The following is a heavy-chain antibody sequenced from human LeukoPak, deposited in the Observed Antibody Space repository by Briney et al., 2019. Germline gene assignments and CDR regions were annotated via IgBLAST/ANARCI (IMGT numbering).Heavy chain of an antibody. V-gene: IGHV4-34*01. CDR3: ARSRRSPSGITGTTWFDP. J-gene: IGHJ5*02. D-gene: IGHD1-7*01. CDR1: GGSFSGYY. Sequence: PSETLSLTCAVSGGSFSGYYWSWIRQPPGKGLEWIGEINHSGSTNYNPSLKSRVTISVDTSKNQFSLKLSSVTAADTAVYYCARSRRSPSGITGTTWFDPWGQGTLVTVSS. CDR2: INHSGST.